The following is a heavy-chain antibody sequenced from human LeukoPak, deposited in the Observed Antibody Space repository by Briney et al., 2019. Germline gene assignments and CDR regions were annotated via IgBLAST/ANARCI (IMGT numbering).Heavy chain of an antibody. D-gene: IGHD5-24*01. CDR3: ARTLSLDGYNHFDF. V-gene: IGHV1-69*13. J-gene: IGHJ4*02. CDR2: IMTIFGSA. CDR1: GGTFSSYA. Sequence: GASVKVSCKASGGTFSSYAICWVRQAPGQGLEWMGGIMTIFGSANYAQKFQGRLTITADESTSTTYMELSSLRSEDTAVYYRARTLSLDGYNHFDFWGQGTLVTVSS.